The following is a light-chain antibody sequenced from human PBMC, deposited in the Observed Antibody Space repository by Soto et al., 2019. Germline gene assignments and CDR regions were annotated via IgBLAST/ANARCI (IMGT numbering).Light chain of an antibody. CDR1: SSNIGAGYD. J-gene: IGLJ2*01. Sequence: QAVVTQPPSVSGAPGQTITISCTGSSSNIGAGYDVHWYQQLPGRAPKLLIYGNNNRPSGVPDRFSGSKSGTSVSLTISGLQAEDEADYYCSSYTSSNTLIFGGGTKVTVL. CDR3: SSYTSSNTLI. CDR2: GNN. V-gene: IGLV1-40*01.